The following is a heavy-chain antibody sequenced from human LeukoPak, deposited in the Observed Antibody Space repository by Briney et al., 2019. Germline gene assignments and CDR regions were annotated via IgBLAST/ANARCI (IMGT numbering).Heavy chain of an antibody. CDR3: ARRVVRGVKDY. J-gene: IGHJ4*02. CDR2: INHSGST. Sequence: PGGSLRLSCAASGFTFSSYAMSWIRQPPGKGLEWIGEINHSGSTNYNPSLKSRVTISVDTSKNQFSLKLSSVTAADTAVYYCARRVVRGVKDYWGQGTLVTVSS. CDR1: GFTFSSYA. D-gene: IGHD3-10*01. V-gene: IGHV4-34*01.